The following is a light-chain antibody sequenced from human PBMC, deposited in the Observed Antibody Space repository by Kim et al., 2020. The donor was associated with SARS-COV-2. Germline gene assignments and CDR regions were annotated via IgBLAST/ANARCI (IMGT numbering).Light chain of an antibody. V-gene: IGKV1-5*03. CDR1: QSITSW. CDR2: MAS. Sequence: SASVGDRVPIPCRASQSITSWLAWYQQKPGKAPKLLLYMASTLQSGVPSRFSGSGSGTEFTLTISSLHPDDSATYYCQQYNNYPVTFGQGTKLEIK. CDR3: QQYNNYPVT. J-gene: IGKJ2*01.